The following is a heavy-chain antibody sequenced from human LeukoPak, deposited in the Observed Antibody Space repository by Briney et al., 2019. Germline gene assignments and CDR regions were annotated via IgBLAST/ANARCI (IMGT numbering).Heavy chain of an antibody. J-gene: IGHJ4*02. CDR2: IKEDGSEK. CDR1: GFTFSRYW. V-gene: IGHV3-7*01. Sequence: PGGSLRLSCAASGFTFSRYWMSWVRQAPGRGLEWLANIKEDGSEKYYVDSVKGRFTISRDNAKNSRYLQMNSLRAEDTSVYYCASGSREWWGQGTLVTVSS. CDR3: ASGSREW. D-gene: IGHD3-10*01.